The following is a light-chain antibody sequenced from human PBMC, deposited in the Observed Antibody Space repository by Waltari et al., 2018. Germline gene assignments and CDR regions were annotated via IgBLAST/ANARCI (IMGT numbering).Light chain of an antibody. Sequence: QSALTQPASLSGSPGQSITISCTGTSSDVGAYNYVTWYQQHPDKAPKVIILGCSQRPSGVPSRFSGSRSGNTASLTISGLQVEDEADYYCSSFSTSFSYVFGTGTTVTVL. CDR1: SSDVGAYNY. CDR3: SSFSTSFSYV. J-gene: IGLJ1*01. CDR2: GCS. V-gene: IGLV2-14*03.